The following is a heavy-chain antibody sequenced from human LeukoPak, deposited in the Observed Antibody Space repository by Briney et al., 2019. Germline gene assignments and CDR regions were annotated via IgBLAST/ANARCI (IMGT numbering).Heavy chain of an antibody. CDR1: GYSFTSYW. J-gene: IGHJ5*02. V-gene: IGHV5-51*01. CDR3: ARLPPVVVVVPAAIGWFDP. D-gene: IGHD2-2*02. Sequence: GESLKISCKGSGYSFTSYWIGWVRQMPGKGLEWMGIIYPGDSDTRYSPSFQGQVTISADKSISTAYLQLSSLKASDTAMYYCARLPPVVVVVPAAIGWFDPWGQGTLVTVSS. CDR2: IYPGDSDT.